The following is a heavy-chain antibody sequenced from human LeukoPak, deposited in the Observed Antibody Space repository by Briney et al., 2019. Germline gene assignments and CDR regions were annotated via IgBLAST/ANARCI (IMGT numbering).Heavy chain of an antibody. V-gene: IGHV1-69*05. CDR1: GGSFSSYA. CDR3: AREDSSGWSADYMDV. J-gene: IGHJ6*03. D-gene: IGHD6-19*01. CDR2: IIPIFGTA. Sequence: SVKVSCKASGGSFSSYAISWVRQAPGHGLEWMGRIIPIFGTAHYAQKFQGRVTITTDELTSTAYMELSSLRSEDTAMYYCAREDSSGWSADYMDVWGKGTAVTVSS.